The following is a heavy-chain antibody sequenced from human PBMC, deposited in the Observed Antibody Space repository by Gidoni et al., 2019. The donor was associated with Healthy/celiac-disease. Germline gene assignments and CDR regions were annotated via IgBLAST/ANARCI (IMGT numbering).Heavy chain of an antibody. CDR2: IYYSGRT. J-gene: IGHJ2*01. CDR1: GGPISSSSYY. Sequence: QLQLQESVPVLVTPSEPLSLTCTVSGGPISSSSYYCGWIRHPPGKGLEWLGRIYYSGRTYYNPSVKSRGTIAVDTSKNQFSMKLSSVTAADTAVYYCARHGVGIVVVPAPEVTYWYFDLWGRGTLVTVSS. CDR3: ARHGVGIVVVPAPEVTYWYFDL. V-gene: IGHV4-39*01. D-gene: IGHD2-2*03.